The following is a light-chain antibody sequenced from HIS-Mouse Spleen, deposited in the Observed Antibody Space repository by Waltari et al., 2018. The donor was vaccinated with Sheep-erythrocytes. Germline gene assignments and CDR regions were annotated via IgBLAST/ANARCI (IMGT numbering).Light chain of an antibody. CDR1: SSDVGGYNY. Sequence: QSALTQPRSVSGSPGQSVTISCTGTSSDVGGYNYVSWYQQHPGKAPKLMIYDGSKRPSGVPDCFSGSKAGNTASLTISGLQAEDEADYYCCSYAGSYNHVFATGTKVTVL. V-gene: IGLV2-11*01. J-gene: IGLJ1*01. CDR2: DGS. CDR3: CSYAGSYNHV.